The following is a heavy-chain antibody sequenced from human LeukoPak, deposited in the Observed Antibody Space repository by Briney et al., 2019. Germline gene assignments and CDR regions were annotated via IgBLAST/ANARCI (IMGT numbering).Heavy chain of an antibody. D-gene: IGHD6-13*01. V-gene: IGHV3-23*01. CDR1: GFTFSSYG. CDR2: ISGSSGNT. J-gene: IGHJ4*02. CDR3: AKPARVGAVDY. Sequence: GGSLRLSCAASGFTFSSYGMSWVRQAPGKGLEWVSAISGSSGNTYYADSVKGRFTISRDNSKNTLYLQMNSLRAEERAIYYCAKPARVGAVDYWGQGTLVTVSS.